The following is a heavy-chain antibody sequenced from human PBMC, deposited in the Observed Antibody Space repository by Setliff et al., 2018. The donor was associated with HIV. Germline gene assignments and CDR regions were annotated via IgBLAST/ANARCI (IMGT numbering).Heavy chain of an antibody. CDR2: IYPGDSVT. D-gene: IGHD1-26*01. Sequence: GESLKISCRASGYTFTNYWIGWVRQMPGKGLEWIGVIYPGDSVTRYGPSFQGQVFISADRSITTAYLEWSSLKPSDTAMYYCIRRRRAPGTEDLEAVWGQGTLVTSPQ. CDR3: IRRRRAPGTEDLEAV. V-gene: IGHV5-51*01. J-gene: IGHJ4*02. CDR1: GYTFTNYW.